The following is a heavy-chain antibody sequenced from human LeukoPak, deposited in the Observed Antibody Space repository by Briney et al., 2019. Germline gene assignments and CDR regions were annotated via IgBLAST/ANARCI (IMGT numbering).Heavy chain of an antibody. CDR2: INHSGST. CDR1: GGSFSGYY. Sequence: SETLSLTCAVYGGSFSGYYWSWIRQPPGKGLEWIGEINHSGSTNYNPSLKSRVTISVDTSKNQFSLKLSSVTAADTAVYYCARGSIAAAGNWYFDLWGRGTLSLSPQ. D-gene: IGHD6-13*01. J-gene: IGHJ2*01. CDR3: ARGSIAAAGNWYFDL. V-gene: IGHV4-34*01.